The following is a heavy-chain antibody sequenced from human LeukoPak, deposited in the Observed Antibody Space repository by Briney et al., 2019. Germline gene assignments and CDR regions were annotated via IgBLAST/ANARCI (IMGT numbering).Heavy chain of an antibody. D-gene: IGHD3-22*01. CDR3: ARCSPGDSSNFYAVLQY. V-gene: IGHV1-46*01. CDR2: INPSGAKT. CDR1: GGTFSSYA. Sequence: ASVKVSCKASGGTFSSYAISWVRQAPGQGLEWMGVINPSGAKTNYAQKFQGRVTMTRDMSTSTLYMELSSLRSEDTAVYYCARCSPGDSSNFYAVLQYWGQGTQVTVST. J-gene: IGHJ4*02.